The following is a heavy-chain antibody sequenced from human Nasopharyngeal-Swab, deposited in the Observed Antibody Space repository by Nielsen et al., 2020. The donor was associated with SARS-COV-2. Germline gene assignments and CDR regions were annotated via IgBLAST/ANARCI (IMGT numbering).Heavy chain of an antibody. J-gene: IGHJ4*02. CDR1: GGSISSYY. CDR3: VRVRRDTIFGVVIIGTFDY. D-gene: IGHD3-3*01. Sequence: SETLSLTCTVSGGSISSYYWSWIRQPPGKGLEWIGYIYYSGSTNYNPSLKSRVTISVDTSKNQFSLKLSSVTAADTAVYYCVRVRRDTIFGVVIIGTFDYWGQGTLVTVSS. CDR2: IYYSGST. V-gene: IGHV4-59*01.